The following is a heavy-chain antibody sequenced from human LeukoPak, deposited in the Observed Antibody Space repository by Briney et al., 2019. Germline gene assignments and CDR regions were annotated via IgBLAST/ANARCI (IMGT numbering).Heavy chain of an antibody. CDR1: GGSISSSSYY. CDR3: ARVRDTAMDFDY. Sequence: SETLSLTCTVSGGSISSSSYYWGWIRQPPGKGLEWIGSIYYSGSTYYNPSLKSRVTISVDTSKNQFSLKLSSVTAADTAVYYCARVRDTAMDFDYWGQGTLVTASS. D-gene: IGHD5-18*01. CDR2: IYYSGST. V-gene: IGHV4-39*07. J-gene: IGHJ4*02.